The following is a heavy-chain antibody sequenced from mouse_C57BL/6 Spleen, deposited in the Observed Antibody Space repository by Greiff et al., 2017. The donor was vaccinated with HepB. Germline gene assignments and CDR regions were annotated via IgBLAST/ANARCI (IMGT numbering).Heavy chain of an antibody. D-gene: IGHD2-5*01. Sequence: VQLVESGPGLVAPSQSLSITCTVSGFSLTSYGVHWVRQPPGKGLEWLVVIWSDGSTTYNSALKSRLSISKDNSKSQVFLKMNSLQTDDTAMYYCARHEENSNYDWYFDVWGTGTTVTVSS. CDR2: IWSDGST. CDR1: GFSLTSYG. V-gene: IGHV2-6-1*01. J-gene: IGHJ1*03. CDR3: ARHEENSNYDWYFDV.